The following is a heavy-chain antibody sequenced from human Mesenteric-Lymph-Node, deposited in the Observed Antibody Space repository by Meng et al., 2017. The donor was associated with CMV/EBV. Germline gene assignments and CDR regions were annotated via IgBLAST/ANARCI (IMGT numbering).Heavy chain of an antibody. CDR2: ISGSGGST. D-gene: IGHD6-19*01. J-gene: IGHJ6*02. V-gene: IGHV3-23*01. CDR3: ARDQGHIAVAGAYYYGMDV. Sequence: GGSLRLSCAASGFTFSSYAMSWVRQAPGKGLEWVSAISGSGGSTYYADSVKGRFTISRDNSKNTLYLQMNSLRAEDTAVYYCARDQGHIAVAGAYYYGMDVWGQGTTVTVSS. CDR1: GFTFSSYA.